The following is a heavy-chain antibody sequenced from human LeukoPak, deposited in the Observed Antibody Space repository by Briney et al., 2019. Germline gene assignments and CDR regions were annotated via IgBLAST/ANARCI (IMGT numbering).Heavy chain of an antibody. V-gene: IGHV3-30*04. D-gene: IGHD2-2*01. CDR1: GFTFSSYA. Sequence: GGSLRLSCAASGFTFSSYAMHWVRQAPGKGLEWVAVISYDGSNKYYADSVKGRFTISRDNSKNTLYLQMNSQRAEDTAVYYCARGSPAADTYYYGMDVWGKGTTVTVSS. J-gene: IGHJ6*04. CDR2: ISYDGSNK. CDR3: ARGSPAADTYYYGMDV.